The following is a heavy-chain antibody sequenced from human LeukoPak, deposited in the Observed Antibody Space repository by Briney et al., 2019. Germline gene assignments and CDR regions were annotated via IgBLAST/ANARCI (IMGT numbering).Heavy chain of an antibody. J-gene: IGHJ4*02. CDR1: GFTVSSNY. CDR3: ARDPPQTWQWPDFDY. CDR2: ISSSSSYI. Sequence: GGSLRLSCAASGFTVSSNYMSWVRQAPGKGLEWVSSISSSSSYIYYADSVKGRFTISRDNAKNSLYLQMNSLRAEDTAVYYCARDPPQTWQWPDFDYWGQGTLVTVSS. V-gene: IGHV3-21*01. D-gene: IGHD6-19*01.